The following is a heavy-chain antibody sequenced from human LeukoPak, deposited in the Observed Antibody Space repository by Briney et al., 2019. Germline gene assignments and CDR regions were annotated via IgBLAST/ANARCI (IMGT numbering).Heavy chain of an antibody. CDR1: GGTFSSYA. D-gene: IGHD6-19*01. J-gene: IGHJ4*02. CDR2: IIPIFGTA. V-gene: IGHV1-69*13. Sequence: VASVKVSCKASGGTFSSYAISWVRQAPGQGLEWMGGIIPIFGTANYAQKFQGRVTITADESTSTAYMELSSLRSEDTAVYYCASSASGWYHYWGQGTLVTVSS. CDR3: ASSASGWYHY.